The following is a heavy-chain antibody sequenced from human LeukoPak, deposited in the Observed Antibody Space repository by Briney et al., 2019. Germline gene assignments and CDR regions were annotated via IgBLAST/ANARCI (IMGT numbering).Heavy chain of an antibody. CDR3: ATAPYLGRLATPDY. Sequence: ASVKVSCKVSGYTFTDYYMHWVQQAPGNGLEWMGLVDPEDGETIYAEKFQGRVTITADTSTDAAYMELSSLRSEDTAVYYCATAPYLGRLATPDYWGQGTLVTVSS. J-gene: IGHJ4*02. CDR2: VDPEDGET. D-gene: IGHD3-9*01. V-gene: IGHV1-69-2*01. CDR1: GYTFTDYY.